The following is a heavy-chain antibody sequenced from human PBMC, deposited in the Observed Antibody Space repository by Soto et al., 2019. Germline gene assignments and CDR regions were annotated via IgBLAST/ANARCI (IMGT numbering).Heavy chain of an antibody. V-gene: IGHV4-39*01. CDR2: IYYSGST. CDR1: GGSISSSSYY. CDR3: ARATSGHFFDY. Sequence: SETLSLTCTVSGGSISSSSYYWGWIRQPPGKGLEWIGSIYYSGSTYYNPSLKSRVTISVDTSKNQFSLKLSSVTAADTAVYYCARATSGHFFDYWAQGSLVTVSS. J-gene: IGHJ4*02. D-gene: IGHD3-10*01.